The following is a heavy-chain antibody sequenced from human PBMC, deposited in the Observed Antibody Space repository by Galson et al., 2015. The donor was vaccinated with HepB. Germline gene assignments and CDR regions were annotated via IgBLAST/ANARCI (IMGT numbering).Heavy chain of an antibody. D-gene: IGHD7-27*01. CDR1: GYTFTTYY. V-gene: IGHV1-46*01. J-gene: IGHJ4*02. CDR2: INPSDGSI. CDR3: ARNINWGSDY. Sequence: SVKVSCKASGYTFTTYYVHWVRRAPGQGLEWMGIINPSDGSISHTQKFQGRITMTRDTSTSTLYMELSSLSSEDTAVYYCARNINWGSDYWGQGTLVTVSS.